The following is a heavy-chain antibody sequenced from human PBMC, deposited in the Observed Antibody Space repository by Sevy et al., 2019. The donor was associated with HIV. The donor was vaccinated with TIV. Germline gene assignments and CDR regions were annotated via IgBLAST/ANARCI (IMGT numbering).Heavy chain of an antibody. V-gene: IGHV3-23*01. CDR2: LSFGCGEI. CDR1: GFTFSKYS. J-gene: IGHJ4*02. Sequence: GGSLRLSCAASGFTFSKYSMSWVRQPPGKGLEWVSTLSFGCGEINYADSVKGQFTISRDNSKSSVYLQMNYLRPEDTAVYYCAREGCTKPHDYWGQGTLVTVSS. CDR3: AREGCTKPHDY. D-gene: IGHD2-8*01.